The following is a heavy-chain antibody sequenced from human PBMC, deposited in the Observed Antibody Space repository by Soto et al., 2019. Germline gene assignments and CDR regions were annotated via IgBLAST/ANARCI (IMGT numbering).Heavy chain of an antibody. J-gene: IGHJ6*02. D-gene: IGHD3-3*01. CDR2: INPNTGGT. CDR3: AREFFWSGSYDYCYGMDV. CDR1: GYTLTDYY. Sequence: ASVKVSCKASGYTLTDYYIHWVRQAPGQGLECMGWINPNTGGTNYAQKFQGRVTMTRDTSISTAYMELSRLRSDDTDVYYCAREFFWSGSYDYCYGMDVWGLGTTVTVSS. V-gene: IGHV1-2*02.